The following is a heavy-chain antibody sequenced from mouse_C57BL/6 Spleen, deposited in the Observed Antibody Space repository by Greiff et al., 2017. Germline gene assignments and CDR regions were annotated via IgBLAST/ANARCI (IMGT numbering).Heavy chain of an antibody. D-gene: IGHD2-2*01. J-gene: IGHJ2*01. Sequence: QVQLQQPGAELVKPGASVKLSCKASGYTFTSYWMQWVKQRPGQGLEWIGKIDPSDSYTKNNQKFKGTATLTVDTSSSTAYMYLSSLTSEDSAIYYYATMVTPGRGFDYWGQGTTLTVSS. V-gene: IGHV1-50*01. CDR3: ATMVTPGRGFDY. CDR2: IDPSDSYT. CDR1: GYTFTSYW.